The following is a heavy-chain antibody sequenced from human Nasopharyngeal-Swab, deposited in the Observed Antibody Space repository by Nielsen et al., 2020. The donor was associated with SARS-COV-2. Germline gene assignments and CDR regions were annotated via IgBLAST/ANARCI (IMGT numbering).Heavy chain of an antibody. CDR2: ISSNGGST. CDR3: MKDRRYYDSSGYYDY. J-gene: IGHJ4*02. D-gene: IGHD3-22*01. V-gene: IGHV3-64D*06. Sequence: WIRQPPGKGLEYVSAISSNGGSTYYADSVKGRFTISRDNSKNTLYLQMSSLRAEDTAVYYCMKDRRYYDSSGYYDYWGQGTLVTVSS.